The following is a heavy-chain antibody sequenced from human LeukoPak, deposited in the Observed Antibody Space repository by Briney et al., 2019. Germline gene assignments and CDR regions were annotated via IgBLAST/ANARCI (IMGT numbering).Heavy chain of an antibody. CDR3: ARERGYSYGYYFDY. D-gene: IGHD5-18*01. CDR1: GGSFSGYY. V-gene: IGHV4-34*01. CDR2: INHSGST. J-gene: IGHJ4*02. Sequence: SETLSLTCAVYGGSFSGYYWSWIRQPPGKGLERIGEINHSGSTNYNPSLKSRVTISVDTSKNQFSLKLSSVTAADTAVYYCARERGYSYGYYFDYWGQGTLVTASS.